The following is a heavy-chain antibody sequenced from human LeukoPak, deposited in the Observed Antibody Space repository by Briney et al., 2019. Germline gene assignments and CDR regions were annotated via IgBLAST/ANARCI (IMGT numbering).Heavy chain of an antibody. J-gene: IGHJ4*02. CDR3: ARDPGYSRPSSYGYFDH. V-gene: IGHV3-48*02. D-gene: IGHD1-26*01. CDR2: ITASGTAM. CDR1: GFTFSSYS. Sequence: GGSLRLSCAASGFTFSSYSMNWVRQAPGKGLEWVSHITASGTAMFYADSVKGRFTISRDNAKNSLYLQMNSLRDEDTAVYYCARDPGYSRPSSYGYFDHWGQGTLATVSS.